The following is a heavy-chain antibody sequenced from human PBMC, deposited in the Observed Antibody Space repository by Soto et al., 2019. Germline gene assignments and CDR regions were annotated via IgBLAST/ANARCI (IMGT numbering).Heavy chain of an antibody. D-gene: IGHD5-18*01. V-gene: IGHV1-69*13. CDR2: IIPILGTT. Sequence: ASVKVSCKASGYTFDSYAITWVRQAPGQGLEWMGGIIPILGTTKYAQKFQGRVTMTADESTNTAHMELSSLRFEDRAMYYCAAGGRDGYIRWGQGTQVTVST. J-gene: IGHJ4*02. CDR3: AAGGRDGYIR. CDR1: GYTFDSYA.